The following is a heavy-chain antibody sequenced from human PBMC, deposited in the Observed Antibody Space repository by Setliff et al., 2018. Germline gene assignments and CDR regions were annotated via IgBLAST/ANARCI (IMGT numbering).Heavy chain of an antibody. D-gene: IGHD2-15*01. Sequence: GESLKISCKGSGYTFTNYWIGWVRQMPGKGLEWMGAIYPGDSDTRHSPSFQGQVTISADKSISTVYLQWSSLKASDTAIYYCARLTPETDFDYWGPGTLVTISS. J-gene: IGHJ4*02. CDR3: ARLTPETDFDY. CDR1: GYTFTNYW. CDR2: IYPGDSDT. V-gene: IGHV5-51*01.